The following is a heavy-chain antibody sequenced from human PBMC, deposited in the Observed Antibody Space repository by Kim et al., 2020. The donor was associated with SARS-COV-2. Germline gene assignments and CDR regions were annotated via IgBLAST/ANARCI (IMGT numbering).Heavy chain of an antibody. J-gene: IGHJ6*02. CDR2: ISSSGSTI. CDR1: GFTFSSYE. CDR3: ARRRLRNFGVVIYYYGMDV. D-gene: IGHD3-3*01. Sequence: GGSLRLSCAASGFTFSSYEMNWVRQAPGKGLEWVSYISSSGSTIYYADSVKGRFTISRDNAKNSLYLQMNSLRAEDTAVYYCARRRLRNFGVVIYYYGMDVWGQGTTVTVSS. V-gene: IGHV3-48*03.